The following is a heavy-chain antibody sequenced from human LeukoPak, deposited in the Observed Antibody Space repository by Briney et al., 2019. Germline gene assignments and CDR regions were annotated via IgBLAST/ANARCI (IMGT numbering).Heavy chain of an antibody. D-gene: IGHD2-15*01. CDR2: IDPNSGGR. J-gene: IGHJ5*02. CDR3: ARGGSSGGSCYSSWFDP. Sequence: ASVKVSCKPSGYSFYDFYIHWVRQAPGQGLEWMGWIDPNSGGRNYAQKFQGRVTMTRDTSSTTAYMVLSSLTSDDTAVYYCARGGSSGGSCYSSWFDPWGQGTLVSVSS. V-gene: IGHV1-2*02. CDR1: GYSFYDFY.